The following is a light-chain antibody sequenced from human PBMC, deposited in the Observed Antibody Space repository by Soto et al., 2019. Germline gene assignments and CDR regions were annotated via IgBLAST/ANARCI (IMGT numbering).Light chain of an antibody. J-gene: IGKJ5*01. Sequence: DTVMTQSPDSLAVSLGGRTTINCKSSQSVLYSSKNKNYLAWYQQKPGQPPKMLIYWASIRASGIPDRFSGSGSGTEFTLTISSLQAEDVAVYYCQQYDTIPITFGQGTRLEIK. CDR2: WAS. CDR1: QSVLYSSKNKNY. V-gene: IGKV4-1*01. CDR3: QQYDTIPIT.